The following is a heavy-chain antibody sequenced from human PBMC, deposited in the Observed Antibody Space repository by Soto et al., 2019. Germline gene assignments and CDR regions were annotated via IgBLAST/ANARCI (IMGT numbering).Heavy chain of an antibody. Sequence: SETLSLTCTVSGGSISSSSYYWGWIRQPPGKGLEWIGSIYYSGGTYYNPSLKSRVTISVDTSKNQFSLKLSSVTAADTAVYYCARLSRHRRTSITIFGVVTYYFDYWGQGTLVTVSS. D-gene: IGHD3-3*01. CDR1: GGSISSSSYY. CDR2: IYYSGGT. CDR3: ARLSRHRRTSITIFGVVTYYFDY. V-gene: IGHV4-39*01. J-gene: IGHJ4*02.